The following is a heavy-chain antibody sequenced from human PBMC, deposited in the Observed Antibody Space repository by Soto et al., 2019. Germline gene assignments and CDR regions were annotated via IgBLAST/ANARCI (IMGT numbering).Heavy chain of an antibody. D-gene: IGHD3-10*01. Sequence: QVQLVESGGGVVQPGRSLRLSCAASGFTFSSYAMHWVRQAPGKGVEWVAVISYDGSNKYYADCVKGRFTISRDNSKNTLYLQMNSLRAEDTAVYYCASCSLPFGELYNPYFDYWGQGTLVTVSS. CDR1: GFTFSSYA. J-gene: IGHJ4*02. V-gene: IGHV3-30-3*01. CDR2: ISYDGSNK. CDR3: ASCSLPFGELYNPYFDY.